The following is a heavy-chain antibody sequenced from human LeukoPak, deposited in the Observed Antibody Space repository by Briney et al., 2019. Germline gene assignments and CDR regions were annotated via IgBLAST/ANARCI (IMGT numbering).Heavy chain of an antibody. J-gene: IGHJ4*02. CDR2: INHSGST. Sequence: PSETLSLTCAVYGGSFSGYYWSWIRQPPGKGLGWIGEINHSGSTNYNPSLKSRVTISVDTSKNQFSLKLSSVTAADTAVYYCARAPPYSSSWYVYWGQGTLVTVS. CDR3: ARAPPYSSSWYVY. V-gene: IGHV4-34*01. CDR1: GGSFSGYY. D-gene: IGHD6-13*01.